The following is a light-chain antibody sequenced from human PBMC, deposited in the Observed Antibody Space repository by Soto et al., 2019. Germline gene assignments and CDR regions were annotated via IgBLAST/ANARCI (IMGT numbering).Light chain of an antibody. CDR1: SSDVGKYNY. Sequence: QSALTQPASVSGSPGQSITISCTGTSSDVGKYNYVSWYQQHPGKASKLMIFEVSNRPSGVSNRFSGSKSGNTASLTISGLQAEDEADYYCTSYRSSGTLFVFGTGTKVTVL. CDR2: EVS. CDR3: TSYRSSGTLFV. J-gene: IGLJ1*01. V-gene: IGLV2-14*01.